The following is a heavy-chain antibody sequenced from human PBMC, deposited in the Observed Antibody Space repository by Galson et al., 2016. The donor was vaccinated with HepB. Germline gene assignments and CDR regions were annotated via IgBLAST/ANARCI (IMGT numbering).Heavy chain of an antibody. CDR3: TTDRYTAMEY. Sequence: SLRLSCAASGFTFSIHWMQWVRQAPGKGLVWVSRISSDGSSTGYADSVKGRFTISRDNAKNTLYLQMNSLRAEDTAVCYCTTDRYTAMEYWGQGTLLTVSS. D-gene: IGHD5-18*01. CDR1: GFTFSIHW. V-gene: IGHV3-74*01. CDR2: ISSDGSST. J-gene: IGHJ4*02.